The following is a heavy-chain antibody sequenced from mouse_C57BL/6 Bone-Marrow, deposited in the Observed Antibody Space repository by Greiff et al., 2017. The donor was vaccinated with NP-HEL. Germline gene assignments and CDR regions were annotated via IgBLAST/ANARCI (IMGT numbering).Heavy chain of an antibody. V-gene: IGHV1-81*01. CDR1: GYTFTSYG. D-gene: IGHD2-10*02. J-gene: IGHJ3*01. Sequence: QVQLKQSGAELARPGASVKLSCKASGYTFTSYGISWVKQRTGQGLEWIGEIYPRSGNTYYNEKFKGKATLTADKSSSTAYMELRSLTSEDSAVYFWAYGNYRFAYWGQGTLVTVSA. CDR2: IYPRSGNT. CDR3: AYGNYRFAY.